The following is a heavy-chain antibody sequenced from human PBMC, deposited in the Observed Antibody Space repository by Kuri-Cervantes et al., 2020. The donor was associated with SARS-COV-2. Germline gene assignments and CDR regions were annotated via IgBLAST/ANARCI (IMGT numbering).Heavy chain of an antibody. J-gene: IGHJ3*02. CDR2: ISWNSGSI. D-gene: IGHD2-15*01. CDR1: GFTFDDYA. Sequence: SLKISCAASGFTFDDYAMHWVRQAPGKGLEWVSGISWNSGSIGYADSVKGRFTISRDNAKNSLYLQMNSLRAEDTAVYYCATYCSGGSCFYAAFDIWGQGTMVTVSS. CDR3: ATYCSGGSCFYAAFDI. V-gene: IGHV3-9*01.